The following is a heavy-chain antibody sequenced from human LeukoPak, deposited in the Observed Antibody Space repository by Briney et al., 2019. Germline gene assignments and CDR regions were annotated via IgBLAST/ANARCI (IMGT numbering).Heavy chain of an antibody. J-gene: IGHJ4*02. CDR1: GFTFSSYA. Sequence: PGGSLRLSCAASGFTFSSYAMHWVRQAPGKGLEWVAVISYDGSNKYYADSVKGRLTISRDNSKNTLYLQMNSLRAEDTAVYYCARGTVAGTDWGQGTLVTVSS. V-gene: IGHV3-30-3*01. CDR3: ARGTVAGTD. D-gene: IGHD6-19*01. CDR2: ISYDGSNK.